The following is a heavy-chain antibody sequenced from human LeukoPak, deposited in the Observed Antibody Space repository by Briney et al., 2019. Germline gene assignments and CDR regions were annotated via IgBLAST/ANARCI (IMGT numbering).Heavy chain of an antibody. CDR2: IYTSGSTSVNT. J-gene: IGHJ5*02. CDR1: GGSISSYY. D-gene: IGHD3-10*01. Sequence: PSETLSLTCTVSGGSISSYYWSWIRQPAGKGREWIGRIYTSGSTSVNTIYNPSLNNRVTISVDTSKHQFSLKLSSVTAADTAVYYCAREGELDPGPWGQGTLVTVSS. V-gene: IGHV4-4*07. CDR3: AREGELDPGP.